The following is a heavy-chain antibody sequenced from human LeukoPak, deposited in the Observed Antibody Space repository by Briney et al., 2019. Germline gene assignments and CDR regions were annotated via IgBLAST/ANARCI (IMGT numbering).Heavy chain of an antibody. CDR2: IYHSGST. V-gene: IGHV4-4*02. Sequence: SGTLSLTCAVSGGSISSSNWWSWVRQPPGKGLEWIGEIYHSGSTNYNPSLKSRVTISVDKSKNQFSLKLSSVSAADTAVYYCARSYGSGTYDAFDIWGQGIMVTVSS. D-gene: IGHD3-10*01. CDR3: ARSYGSGTYDAFDI. CDR1: GGSISSSNW. J-gene: IGHJ3*02.